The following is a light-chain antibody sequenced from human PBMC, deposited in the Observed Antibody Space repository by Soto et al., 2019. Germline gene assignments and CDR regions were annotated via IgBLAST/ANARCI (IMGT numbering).Light chain of an antibody. Sequence: QSALTQPRSVSGSPGQSVTISCTGTSSDVGGYDFVSWYQQHPGKAPKVMIYDVTKRPSGVPDRFSGSKSGNTASLTISGLQAEDETDYYCNSFTSSSTYVFGTGTKVAV. V-gene: IGLV2-11*01. CDR2: DVT. J-gene: IGLJ1*01. CDR1: SSDVGGYDF. CDR3: NSFTSSSTYV.